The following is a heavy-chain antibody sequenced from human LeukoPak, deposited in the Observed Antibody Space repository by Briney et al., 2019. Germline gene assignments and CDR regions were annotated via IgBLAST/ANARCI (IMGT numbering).Heavy chain of an antibody. CDR3: AWWKYFSTWFEP. J-gene: IGHJ5*02. V-gene: IGHV5-51*07. CDR2: VCPADFDT. D-gene: IGHD2-15*01. CDR1: GYIFTNYL. Sequence: VESPKISCQGSGYIFTNYLICWVHQIRGEGPELVGIVCPADFDTQYSPSFHGHVTITVVKPPSTAYLQWSSLKTSETAMYYCAWWKYFSTWFEPWGQGTLVTVSS.